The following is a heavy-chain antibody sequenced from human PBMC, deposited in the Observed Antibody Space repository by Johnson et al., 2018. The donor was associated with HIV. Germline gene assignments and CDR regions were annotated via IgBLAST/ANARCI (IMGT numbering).Heavy chain of an antibody. V-gene: IGHV3-30*02. J-gene: IGHJ3*02. Sequence: QVQLVESVGGVVQPGRSLRLSCAASGFTFSSYGMHWVRQAPGKGLEGVAFIRYDGSNKYYAESVKGRFIISRDNSKTTLYLQMNSLRAEETAVYYCAKREGVPKDAFYIWGDGTMVTVSS. CDR2: IRYDGSNK. CDR1: GFTFSSYG. D-gene: IGHD3-10*01. CDR3: AKREGVPKDAFYI.